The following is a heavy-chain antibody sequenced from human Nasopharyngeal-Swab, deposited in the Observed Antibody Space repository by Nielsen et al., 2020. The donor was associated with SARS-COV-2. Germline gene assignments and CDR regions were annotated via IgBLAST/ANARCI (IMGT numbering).Heavy chain of an antibody. D-gene: IGHD3-10*01. Sequence: GESLKISCAASGFTFSSYAVSWVRQAPGKGLEWVGRIKSKTDGGTTDYAAPVKGRFTISRDDSKNTLYLQMNSLKTEDTAVYYCTRDIDSAGGILWFRAYYYGMDVWGQGTTVTVSS. J-gene: IGHJ6*02. CDR3: TRDIDSAGGILWFRAYYYGMDV. CDR1: GFTFSSYA. CDR2: IKSKTDGGTT. V-gene: IGHV3-15*01.